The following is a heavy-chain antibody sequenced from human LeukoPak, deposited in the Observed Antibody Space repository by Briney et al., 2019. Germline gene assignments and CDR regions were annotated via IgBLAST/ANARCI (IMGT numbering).Heavy chain of an antibody. Sequence: EASVKVSCKASGYTFTGYYMHWVRQAPGQGLEWMGWINPNSGGTNYAQKFQGRVTMTRDTSISTAYMELSRLRSDDTAVYYCARDPRGTTVIFDYWGQGTLVTVSP. CDR3: ARDPRGTTVIFDY. J-gene: IGHJ4*02. D-gene: IGHD4-17*01. CDR1: GYTFTGYY. V-gene: IGHV1-2*02. CDR2: INPNSGGT.